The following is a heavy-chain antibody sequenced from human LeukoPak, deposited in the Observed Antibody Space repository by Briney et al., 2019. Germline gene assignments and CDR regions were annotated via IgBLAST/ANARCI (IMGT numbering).Heavy chain of an antibody. Sequence: SETLSLTCTVSGDSIRSYYWSWIRQPPGKGLEWIGYIYYSGSTSYNPSLNSRVTISVDTSKNQFSLKLSSVTAADTAVYYCARDSGYGYDYWGQGTLVTVSS. CDR3: ARDSGYGYDY. V-gene: IGHV4-59*01. CDR1: GDSIRSYY. D-gene: IGHD5-18*01. J-gene: IGHJ4*02. CDR2: IYYSGST.